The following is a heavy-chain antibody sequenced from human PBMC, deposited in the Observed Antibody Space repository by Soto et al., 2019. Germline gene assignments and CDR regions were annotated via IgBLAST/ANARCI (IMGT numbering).Heavy chain of an antibody. Sequence: GESLKISCKGSGYSFTSYWIGWVRQMPGKGLEWMGIIYPGDSDTRYSPSFQGQVTISADKSISTAYLQWSSLKASDTAMYYCARGQHFSGGSCYSGVYYYYYYMDVWGKGTTVTVSS. J-gene: IGHJ6*03. V-gene: IGHV5-51*01. CDR3: ARGQHFSGGSCYSGVYYYYYYMDV. CDR2: IYPGDSDT. CDR1: GYSFTSYW. D-gene: IGHD2-15*01.